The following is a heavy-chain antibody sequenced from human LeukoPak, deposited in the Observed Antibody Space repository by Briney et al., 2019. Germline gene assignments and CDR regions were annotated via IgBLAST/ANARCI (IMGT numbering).Heavy chain of an antibody. J-gene: IGHJ4*02. D-gene: IGHD3-22*01. CDR3: AGSNDSGYTF. V-gene: IGHV1-2*02. Sequence: EASVKVSCKVSGYRFTDYYIHWVRQAPGQGLEWLGWINPKSGGPNYGQKFQDRVTLTRDTSISTVYMEMRGLTSDDTAVYYCAGSNDSGYTFWGQGTLVAVSS. CDR2: INPKSGGP. CDR1: GYRFTDYY.